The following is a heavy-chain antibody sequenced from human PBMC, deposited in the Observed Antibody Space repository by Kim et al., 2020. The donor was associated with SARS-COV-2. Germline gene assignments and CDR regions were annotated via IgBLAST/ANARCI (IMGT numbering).Heavy chain of an antibody. Sequence: GGSLRLSCEASEFTFSNFAMTWVRQAPGKGLEWVSAITATGGDTYYADSVKGRSTISRDNSKKALFLQIHSLRAEDTAIYYCARDTGGYVWNCCYGMDV. J-gene: IGHJ6*01. CDR2: ITATGGDT. CDR1: EFTFSNFA. CDR3: ARDTGGYVWNCCYGMDV. V-gene: IGHV3-23*01. D-gene: IGHD3-16*01.